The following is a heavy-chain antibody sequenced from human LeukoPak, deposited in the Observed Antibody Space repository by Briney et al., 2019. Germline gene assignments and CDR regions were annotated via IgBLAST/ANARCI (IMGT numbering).Heavy chain of an antibody. V-gene: IGHV3-48*01. CDR1: XFTXXSYS. D-gene: IGHD3-3*01. J-gene: IGHJ4*02. Sequence: XSXAXXXFTXXSYSMNWVRQAPGKGLEWVSYISSSSSTIYYADSVKGRFTISRDNAKNSLYLQMNSLRAEDTAVYYCARNPYYYDFWSGYYYYFDYWGQGTLVTVSS. CDR2: ISSSSSTI. CDR3: ARNPYYYDFWSGYYYYFDY.